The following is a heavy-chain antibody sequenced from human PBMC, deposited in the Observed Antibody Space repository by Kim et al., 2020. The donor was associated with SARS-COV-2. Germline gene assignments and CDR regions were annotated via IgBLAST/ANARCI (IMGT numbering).Heavy chain of an antibody. CDR3: AKDGAGITIFGVVIMFDY. CDR1: GFTFSSYA. D-gene: IGHD3-3*01. V-gene: IGHV3-23*01. Sequence: GGSLRLSCAASGFTFSSYAMSWVRQAPGKGLEWVSAISGSGGSTYYADSVKGRFTISRDNSKNTLYLQMNSLRAEDTAVYYCAKDGAGITIFGVVIMFDYWGQGTLVTVSS. CDR2: ISGSGGST. J-gene: IGHJ4*02.